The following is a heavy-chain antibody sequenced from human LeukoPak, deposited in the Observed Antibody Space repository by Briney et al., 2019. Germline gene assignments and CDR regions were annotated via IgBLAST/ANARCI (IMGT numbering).Heavy chain of an antibody. J-gene: IGHJ4*02. Sequence: SETLSLTCTVSGGSISSYYWSWIWQPPGKGLEWIGYIYYSGSTNYNPSLKSRVTISVDTSKNQFSLKLSSVTAADTAVYYCARGSIGELLDYWGQGTLVTVSS. V-gene: IGHV4-59*01. D-gene: IGHD3-10*01. CDR3: ARGSIGELLDY. CDR2: IYYSGST. CDR1: GGSISSYY.